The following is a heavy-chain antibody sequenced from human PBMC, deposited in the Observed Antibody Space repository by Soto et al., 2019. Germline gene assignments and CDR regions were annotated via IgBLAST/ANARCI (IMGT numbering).Heavy chain of an antibody. V-gene: IGHV1-24*01. D-gene: IGHD3-22*01. CDR2: FDPEDGET. J-gene: IGHJ6*01. CDR3: AGGGIVWLPGPRPLNYYYSGTDV. Sequence: WVHQAQKKGLEWMGGFDPEDGETIYAQKFQGRVTMTEDTSTDAAYMELSSLRSEDTAVYYCAGGGIVWLPGPRPLNYYYSGTDVLLQRSTVTGFS.